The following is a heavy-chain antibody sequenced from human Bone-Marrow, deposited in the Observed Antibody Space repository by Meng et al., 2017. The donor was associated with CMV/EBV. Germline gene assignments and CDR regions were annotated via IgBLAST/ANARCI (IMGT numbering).Heavy chain of an antibody. J-gene: IGHJ4*02. CDR3: ARALTLYYYDSSGYYGVGDGYYFDY. Sequence: GGSLRLSCAASGFSFSDHHMDWVRQAPGKGLEWVGRTRNKANSYTTENAASVKGRFTISRDDSKTSLYLQMNSLKTEDTAVYYCARALTLYYYDSSGYYGVGDGYYFDYWGQGTLVTVSS. D-gene: IGHD3-22*01. CDR1: GFSFSDHH. V-gene: IGHV3-72*01. CDR2: TRNKANSYTT.